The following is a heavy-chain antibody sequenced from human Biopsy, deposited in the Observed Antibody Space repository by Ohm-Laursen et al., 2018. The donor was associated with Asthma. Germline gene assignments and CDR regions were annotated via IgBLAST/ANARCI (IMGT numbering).Heavy chain of an antibody. V-gene: IGHV2-5*02. J-gene: IGHJ4*02. CDR2: IYWVDDR. D-gene: IGHD3-9*01. CDR1: GFSFRTRGVG. Sequence: PTQTLTLTCTFSGFSFRTRGVGVAWIRQPPGKALEWLALIYWVDDRRYSPSLRNRLTIAKDPYKNQVVLTMTYLVPGDTATYYCAHGSRYDAVRVGSYNQFDFWGLGTLVTVSS. CDR3: AHGSRYDAVRVGSYNQFDF.